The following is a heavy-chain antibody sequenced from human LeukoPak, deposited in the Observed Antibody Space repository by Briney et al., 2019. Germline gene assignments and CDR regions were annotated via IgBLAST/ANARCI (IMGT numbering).Heavy chain of an antibody. CDR1: GFTFSSYS. D-gene: IGHD3-22*01. Sequence: GGSLRLSCAASGFTFSSYSMNWVRQAPGKGLEWVSAISGSGGSTYYADSVKGRFTISRDNSKNTLYLQMNSLRAEDTAAYYCAKSLIVVVRYYFDYWGQGTLVTVSS. CDR2: ISGSGGST. CDR3: AKSLIVVVRYYFDY. J-gene: IGHJ4*02. V-gene: IGHV3-23*01.